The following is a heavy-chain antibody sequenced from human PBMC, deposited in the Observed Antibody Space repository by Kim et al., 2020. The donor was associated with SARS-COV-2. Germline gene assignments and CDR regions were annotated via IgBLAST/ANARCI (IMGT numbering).Heavy chain of an antibody. CDR1: GYIFTAYY. J-gene: IGHJ6*02. Sequence: ASVKVSCKTSGYIFTAYYMHWVRQAPGQGLEWMGRINPNSGDTMYAQKFQGRVTMTRDTSNSTAYMDLTGLTSDDTAVYYCASRPATSHDYGMDVWGQGTTVSVSS. CDR3: ASRPATSHDYGMDV. V-gene: IGHV1-2*06. CDR2: INPNSGDT. D-gene: IGHD6-25*01.